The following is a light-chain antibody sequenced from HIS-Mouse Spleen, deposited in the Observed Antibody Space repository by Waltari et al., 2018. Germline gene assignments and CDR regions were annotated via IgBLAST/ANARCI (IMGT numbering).Light chain of an antibody. V-gene: IGLV1-47*01. CDR3: AAWDDSLSGPV. CDR1: SSNIGSNY. J-gene: IGLJ3*02. CDR2: RNN. Sequence: QSVLTQPPSASGTPGQRVTISCSGSSSNIGSNYVYWYQQLPGTAPKLRIYRNNQRPSGVPDRVSGSKSGTSASLAISGLRSEDEADYYCAAWDDSLSGPVFGGGTKLTVL.